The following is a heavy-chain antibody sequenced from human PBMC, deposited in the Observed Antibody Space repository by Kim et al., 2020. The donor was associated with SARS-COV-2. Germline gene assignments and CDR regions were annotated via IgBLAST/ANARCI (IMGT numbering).Heavy chain of an antibody. CDR1: GYTFTSYA. J-gene: IGHJ2*01. D-gene: IGHD2-2*01. V-gene: IGHV1-3*01. Sequence: ASVKVSCKASGYTFTSYAMHWVRQAPGQRLEWMGWINAGNGNTKYSQKFQGRVTITRDTSASTAYMELSSLRSEDTAVYYCARAPPQIAGPSSYWYFDLWGRGTLVTVSS. CDR3: ARAPPQIAGPSSYWYFDL. CDR2: INAGNGNT.